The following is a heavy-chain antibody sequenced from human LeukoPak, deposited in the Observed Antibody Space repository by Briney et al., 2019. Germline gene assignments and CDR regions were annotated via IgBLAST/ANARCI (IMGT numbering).Heavy chain of an antibody. CDR3: ATDLVDGDYDY. D-gene: IGHD4-17*01. CDR1: GYTFTSYD. CDR2: MNPNSGNT. J-gene: IGHJ4*02. V-gene: IGHV1-8*01. Sequence: ASVKVSCKASGYTFTSYDINWVRQATGQGLEWMGWMNPNSGNTGYAQKFQGRVTTARNTSISTAYMELSSLRSEDTAVYYCATDLVDGDYDYWGQGTLVTVSS.